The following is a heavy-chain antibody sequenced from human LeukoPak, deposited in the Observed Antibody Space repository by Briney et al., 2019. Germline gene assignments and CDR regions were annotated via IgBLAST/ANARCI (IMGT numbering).Heavy chain of an antibody. Sequence: ASVKVSCKASGGTFSSYAISWVRQAPGQGLEWMGGIIPIFGTANYAQKFQGRVTITADKSTSTAYMELSSLRSEDTAVYYCAREGVDGLYYFDYWGQGTLVTVSS. J-gene: IGHJ4*02. CDR2: IIPIFGTA. D-gene: IGHD2-8*01. V-gene: IGHV1-69*06. CDR1: GGTFSSYA. CDR3: AREGVDGLYYFDY.